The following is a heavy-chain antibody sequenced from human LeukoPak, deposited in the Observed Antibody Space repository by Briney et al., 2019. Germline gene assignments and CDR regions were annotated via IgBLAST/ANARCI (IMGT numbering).Heavy chain of an antibody. J-gene: IGHJ5*02. D-gene: IGHD3-10*01. CDR3: ASHYYYGAGSYYNRWFDP. Sequence: PSETLSLTCTVSGGSISSGSYYWSWIRQPAGKGLEWIGRIYTSGSTNYNPSLKSRVTISLDTSKNQFSLKLSSVTAADTALYYCASHYYYGAGSYYNRWFDPWGQGTLVTVSS. V-gene: IGHV4-61*02. CDR2: IYTSGST. CDR1: GGSISSGSYY.